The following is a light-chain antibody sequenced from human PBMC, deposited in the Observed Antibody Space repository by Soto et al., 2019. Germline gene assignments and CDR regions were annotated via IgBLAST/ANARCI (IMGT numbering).Light chain of an antibody. CDR3: NQYAGNYNFFYV. CDR2: EVN. J-gene: IGLJ1*01. V-gene: IGLV2-8*01. Sequence: QRVSSDGCSRRSVTIYCTRTSSDVGGYNYVSWYQQHPGKAPKLMIYEVNKRPSGVPDRFSGSKSGNTASLTVSGLQAEDEAEYSCNQYAGNYNFFYVSGPGTKVTVL. CDR1: SSDVGGYNY.